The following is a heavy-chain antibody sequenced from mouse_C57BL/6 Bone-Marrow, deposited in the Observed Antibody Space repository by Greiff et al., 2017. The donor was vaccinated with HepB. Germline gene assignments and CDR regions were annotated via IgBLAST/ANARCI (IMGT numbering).Heavy chain of an antibody. V-gene: IGHV5-12*01. CDR1: GFTFSDYY. CDR2: ISNGGGSN. J-gene: IGHJ2*01. D-gene: IGHD2-3*01. Sequence: EVQLVESGGGLVQPGGSLKLSCAASGFTFSDYYMYWVRQTPEKRLEWVAYISNGGGSNYYPDTVKGRFTISRDNAKNTLYLQMSRLKSEDTAMYYCARDGYYGFDYWGQGTTLTVSA. CDR3: ARDGYYGFDY.